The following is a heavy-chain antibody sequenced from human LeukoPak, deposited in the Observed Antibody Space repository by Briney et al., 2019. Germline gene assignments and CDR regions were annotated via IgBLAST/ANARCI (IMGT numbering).Heavy chain of an antibody. V-gene: IGHV3-33*01. CDR2: IAYDGSSA. CDR1: GFTFGGYG. D-gene: IGHD1-14*01. J-gene: IGHJ4*02. Sequence: HAGGSLRLSCAGSGFTFGGYGMSWFRQTPGKGLEWVAVIAYDGSSAFYADSVKGRFTISRDNSKNTISVQMDDLRAEDTAVYYCTRYNNDHFDYWGQGTLVAVSS. CDR3: TRYNNDHFDY.